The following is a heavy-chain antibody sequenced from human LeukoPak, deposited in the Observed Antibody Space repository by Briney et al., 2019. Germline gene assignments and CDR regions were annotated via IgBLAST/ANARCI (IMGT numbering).Heavy chain of an antibody. J-gene: IGHJ4*02. D-gene: IGHD3-22*01. CDR1: GGSISSGGYY. V-gene: IGHV4-31*03. CDR2: IYYSGST. CDR3: ARGFKSSGYYSAYYFDY. Sequence: SETLSLTCTVSGGSISSGGYYWSWIRQHPGKGLEWIGYIYYSGSTYYNPSLKSRVTISVDTSKNQFSLKLSSVTAADTAVYYCARGFKSSGYYSAYYFDYWGQGTLVTVSS.